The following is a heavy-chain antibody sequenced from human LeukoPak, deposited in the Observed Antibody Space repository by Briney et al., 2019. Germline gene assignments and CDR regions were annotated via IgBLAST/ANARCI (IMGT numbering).Heavy chain of an antibody. CDR1: GGSISSGSYY. V-gene: IGHV4-61*02. CDR2: IYTSGST. CDR3: ARGGPSITGTTVYY. D-gene: IGHD1-7*01. Sequence: PSQTLSLTCTVSGGSISSGSYYWSWIRQPAGKGLEWIGRIYTSGSTNYNPSLKSRVTISVDTSKNQFSLKLSSVTAADTAVYYCARGGPSITGTTVYYWGQGTLVTVSS. J-gene: IGHJ4*02.